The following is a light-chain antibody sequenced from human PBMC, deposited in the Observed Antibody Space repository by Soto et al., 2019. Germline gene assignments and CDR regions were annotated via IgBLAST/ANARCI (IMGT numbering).Light chain of an antibody. CDR3: GTWDSSLRAVV. CDR2: DDN. J-gene: IGLJ2*01. V-gene: IGLV1-51*01. Sequence: QSVLTQPPSVSAAPGQKVTISCSGSSSNIGGNSVSWYQQLPGTAPKLLIYDDNKRPSGIPDRFSGSKSGTAATLGITGLQTGDEDDYYCGTWDSSLRAVVFGGGTKVTVL. CDR1: SSNIGGNS.